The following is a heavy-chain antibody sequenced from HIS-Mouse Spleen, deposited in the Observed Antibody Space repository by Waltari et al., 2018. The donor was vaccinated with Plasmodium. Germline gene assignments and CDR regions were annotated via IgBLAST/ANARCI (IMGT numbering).Heavy chain of an antibody. D-gene: IGHD4-17*01. CDR2: INHSGST. J-gene: IGHJ6*02. CDR1: GGSFSGYY. CDR3: ARVLRLLYGMDV. V-gene: IGHV4-34*01. Sequence: QVQLQQWGAGLLKPSETLSLTCAVYGGSFSGYYWSWIRQPPGKGLEWSGEINHSGSTNYNPSLKSRVTISVDTSKNQFSLKLSSVTAADTAVYYCARVLRLLYGMDVWGQGTTVTVSS.